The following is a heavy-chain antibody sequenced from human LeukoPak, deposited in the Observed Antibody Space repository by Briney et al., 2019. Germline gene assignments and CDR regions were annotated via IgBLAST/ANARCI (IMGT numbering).Heavy chain of an antibody. CDR3: ARPRTSSRWYAAD. J-gene: IGHJ4*02. D-gene: IGHD6-13*01. CDR1: GYTFTSYL. V-gene: IGHV5-51*01. CDR2: IYPGDSDT. Sequence: KAGESLKISCRGSGYTFTSYLIAWVRQMPGKGLEWMGIIYPGDSDTTYSPSFQGQVTISADKSISTAYLQWSSLKASDTAMYYCARPRTSSRWYAADWGQGTLVTVSS.